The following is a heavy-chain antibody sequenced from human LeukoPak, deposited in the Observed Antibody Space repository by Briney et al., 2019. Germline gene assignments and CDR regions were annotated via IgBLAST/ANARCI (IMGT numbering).Heavy chain of an antibody. CDR3: AFLRFPTPWYFDY. CDR2: IHPGDSDT. CDR1: GYSFTSYW. J-gene: IGHJ4*02. V-gene: IGHV5-51*01. Sequence: GESPKISCKGSGYSFTSYWIGWVRQMPGKGLEWMGIIHPGDSDTRNSPSFQGQVTISADKSICTAYLQWSSLKASDTAMYYCAFLRFPTPWYFDYWGQGTLVTVSS. D-gene: IGHD3-3*01.